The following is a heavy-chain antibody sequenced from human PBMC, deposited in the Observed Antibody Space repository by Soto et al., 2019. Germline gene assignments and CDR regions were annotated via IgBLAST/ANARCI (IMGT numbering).Heavy chain of an antibody. CDR1: GFTFSSYA. V-gene: IGHV3-23*01. Sequence: GGSLRLSCAASGFTFSSYAMSWGRQAPGKGLEWVSAISGSGGSTYYADSVKGRFTISRDNSKNTLYLQMNSLRAEDTAVYYCAKGQVSYYYDSSGYYYYFDYWGQGTLVTVSS. J-gene: IGHJ4*02. D-gene: IGHD3-22*01. CDR3: AKGQVSYYYDSSGYYYYFDY. CDR2: ISGSGGST.